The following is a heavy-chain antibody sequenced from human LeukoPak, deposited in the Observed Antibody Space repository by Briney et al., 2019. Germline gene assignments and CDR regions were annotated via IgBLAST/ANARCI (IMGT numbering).Heavy chain of an antibody. CDR3: VKSTHSGSSRAERYYYQYYGMDV. J-gene: IGHJ6*02. CDR2: ISGSGGST. CDR1: GFTFSSYA. Sequence: GGSLRLSCAASGFTFSSYAVSWVRQAPEKGLEWVSAISGSGGSTYYADSVKGRFTISRDNSKNTLYLQMSSLRVEDTAVYYCVKSTHSGSSRAERYYYQYYGMDVWGQGTTVTVSS. D-gene: IGHD3-10*01. V-gene: IGHV3-23*01.